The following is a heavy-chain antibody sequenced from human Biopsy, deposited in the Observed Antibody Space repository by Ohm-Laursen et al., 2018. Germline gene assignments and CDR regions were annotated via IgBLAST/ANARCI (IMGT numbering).Heavy chain of an antibody. CDR2: IRSSGYGGTA. Sequence: RSLRLSCAASGFSFENYVMKWFRQGPGKGLEWVGLIRSSGYGGTADYAASVKGRFTISRDDSKSFAYPQMTSLRTEDTAVYFCAREGPGTTADYWGQGILVTVSS. CDR1: GFSFENYV. J-gene: IGHJ4*02. CDR3: AREGPGTTADY. D-gene: IGHD1/OR15-1a*01. V-gene: IGHV3-49*03.